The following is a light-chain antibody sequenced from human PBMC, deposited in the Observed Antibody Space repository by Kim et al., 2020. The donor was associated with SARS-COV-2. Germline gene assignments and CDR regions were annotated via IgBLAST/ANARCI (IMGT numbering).Light chain of an antibody. J-gene: IGLJ2*01. Sequence: SYELTQPPSVSVSPGQTASITCSGDKLGDKYACWYQQKPGQSPVLVIYQDSKRPSGIPERFSGSNSRNTATLTISGTQAMDEADYYCQAWDSSTVVSGGGTQLTVL. CDR3: QAWDSSTVV. CDR1: KLGDKY. V-gene: IGLV3-1*01. CDR2: QDS.